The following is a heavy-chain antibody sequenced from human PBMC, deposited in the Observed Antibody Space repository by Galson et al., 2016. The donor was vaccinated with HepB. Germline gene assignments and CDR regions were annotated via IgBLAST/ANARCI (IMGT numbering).Heavy chain of an antibody. CDR1: GYSLIELS. CDR3: ASYPGLVVAGVGDAFDI. CDR2: FDPEDGET. J-gene: IGHJ3*02. V-gene: IGHV1-24*01. Sequence: SVKVSCKVSGYSLIELSILWVRQAPGKGLEWMGGFDPEDGETIYSQQFQGRVTMTEDPSTDTAYMELSGLTSEDTAMYYCASYPGLVVAGVGDAFDIWGQGTMVTVSS. D-gene: IGHD6-19*01.